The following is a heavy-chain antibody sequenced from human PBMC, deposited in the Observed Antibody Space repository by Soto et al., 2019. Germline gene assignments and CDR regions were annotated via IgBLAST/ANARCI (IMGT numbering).Heavy chain of an antibody. CDR1: GGTFSSYS. Sequence: QVQLVQYGAEVRKPGSSVKVSCKASGGTFSSYSFSWVRQAPGHGLEWMGRIIPFLGIANYAQRFQGRVTITADKSTSTVYMGLSSLRSEDTAVYFCARDPSVRSPLDYWGQGTLVTVSS. CDR3: ARDPSVRSPLDY. V-gene: IGHV1-69*08. CDR2: IIPFLGIA. D-gene: IGHD4-17*01. J-gene: IGHJ4*02.